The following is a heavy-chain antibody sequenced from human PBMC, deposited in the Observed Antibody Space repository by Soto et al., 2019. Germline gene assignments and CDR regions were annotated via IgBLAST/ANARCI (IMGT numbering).Heavy chain of an antibody. CDR3: AKNKAGRVFGLPPHFYYREF. CDR2: TYYTGRT. D-gene: IGHD3-3*01. CDR1: GDSISGYY. Sequence: QVQLQESGPGLVKPSETLSLTCTVSGDSISGYYWSWIRQAPGKGLEWIGYTYYTGRTDYNPSLKSRVTMQVTPSKNSSPWEWPSVTVAAPPGYYFAKNKAGRVFGLPPHFYYREFWGKGTRSPSP. V-gene: IGHV4-59*01. J-gene: IGHJ6*03.